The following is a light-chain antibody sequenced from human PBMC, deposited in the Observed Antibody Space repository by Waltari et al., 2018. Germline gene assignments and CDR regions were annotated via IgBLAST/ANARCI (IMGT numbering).Light chain of an antibody. J-gene: IGLJ1*01. CDR2: EVS. CDR3: SSYAGSNNRV. CDR1: SSDVGGYNY. V-gene: IGLV2-8*01. Sequence: QSALTQPPSASGSPGQSVTISCTGTSSDVGGYNYVSWSQQHPGKAPKLMIYEVSKRPSGVPDRFSGSKSGNTASLTVSGLQAEDEADYYCSSYAGSNNRVFGTGTKVTVL.